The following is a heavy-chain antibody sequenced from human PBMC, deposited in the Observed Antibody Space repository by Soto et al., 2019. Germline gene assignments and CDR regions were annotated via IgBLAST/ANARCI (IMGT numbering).Heavy chain of an antibody. CDR1: GFIFSNYA. CDR2: SRGSGGST. V-gene: IGHV3-23*01. J-gene: IGHJ6*03. CDR3: AKFRGPTYDFYYMDA. D-gene: IGHD3-10*01. Sequence: EVQLLESGGGVVQPGGSLTLSCAASGFIFSNYAMTWVRQAPGKGLEWVSSRGSGGSTYQADSVKGRFIISRDNAKNMLYLQMDSLRAEDTAVYYCAKFRGPTYDFYYMDAWGKGTRVIVS.